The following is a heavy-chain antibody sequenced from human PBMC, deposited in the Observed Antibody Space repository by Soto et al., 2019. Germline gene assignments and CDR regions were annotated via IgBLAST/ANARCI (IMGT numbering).Heavy chain of an antibody. D-gene: IGHD2-2*01. J-gene: IGHJ3*02. V-gene: IGHV4-59*12. CDR2: MFYSGSST. CDR1: GGSISNSY. CDR3: ARLGFCISTGCYVNAIDI. Sequence: PSGTLSLTCSVSGGSISNSYRSWIRQPPGKGLEWIGYMFYSGSSTNYNPSLKSRVTISVDNSKNQFSLKLSSVTAADTAVYYCARLGFCISTGCYVNAIDIWGQGTMVTVSS.